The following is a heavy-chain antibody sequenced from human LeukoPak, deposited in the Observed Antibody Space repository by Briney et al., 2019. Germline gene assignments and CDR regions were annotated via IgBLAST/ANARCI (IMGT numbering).Heavy chain of an antibody. D-gene: IGHD1-26*01. Sequence: GGSLRLSCAASGFTFLNYVMSWVRQAPGKRLEWVSSISDNGGNTYYADSVKGRFTISRDNSKNTLYLQMNSLRVEDAAIYYCANEYSKGDVWGQGTMVTVSS. CDR2: ISDNGGNT. J-gene: IGHJ3*01. CDR1: GFTFLNYV. CDR3: ANEYSKGDV. V-gene: IGHV3-23*01.